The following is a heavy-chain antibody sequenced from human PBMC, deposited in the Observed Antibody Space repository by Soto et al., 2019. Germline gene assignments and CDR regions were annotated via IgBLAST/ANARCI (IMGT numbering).Heavy chain of an antibody. Sequence: QVHLVQSGAEVKKPVASVKVSCQGSGYAFTTYGITWVRQAPGQGLEWMGWIGAHNGNTNYAQKLQGRVTVTRDTSTSTAYMELRSLRYDDTAVYYCARGRYGDYWGQGALVTVSS. CDR1: GYAFTTYG. D-gene: IGHD1-1*01. J-gene: IGHJ4*02. V-gene: IGHV1-18*01. CDR2: IGAHNGNT. CDR3: ARGRYGDY.